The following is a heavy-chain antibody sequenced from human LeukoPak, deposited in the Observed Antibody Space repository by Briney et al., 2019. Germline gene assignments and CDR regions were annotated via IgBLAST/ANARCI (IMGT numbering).Heavy chain of an antibody. J-gene: IGHJ4*02. D-gene: IGHD2-2*01. CDR1: GFTFSSYG. CDR3: AKDQYRYCSSTSCYVFDY. V-gene: IGHV3-30*18. Sequence: PGGSLRPSCAASGFTFSSYGMHWVRQAPGKGLEWVAVISYDGSNKYYADSVKGRFTISRDNSKNTLYLQMNSLRAEDTAVYYCAKDQYRYCSSTSCYVFDYWGQGTLVTVSS. CDR2: ISYDGSNK.